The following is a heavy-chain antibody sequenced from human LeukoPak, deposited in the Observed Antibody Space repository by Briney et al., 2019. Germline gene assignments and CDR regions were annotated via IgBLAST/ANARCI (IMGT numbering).Heavy chain of an antibody. V-gene: IGHV3-30*18. CDR3: AKAPTVTGARNRYFDY. J-gene: IGHJ4*02. CDR1: GFTFSSYG. Sequence: GRSLRLSCAASGFTFSSYGMHWVRQAPGKGLEWVAVISYDGSNKYYADSVKGRFTISRDNSKNTLYLQMNSPRAEDTAVYYCAKAPTVTGARNRYFDYWGQGTLVTVSS. CDR2: ISYDGSNK. D-gene: IGHD4-11*01.